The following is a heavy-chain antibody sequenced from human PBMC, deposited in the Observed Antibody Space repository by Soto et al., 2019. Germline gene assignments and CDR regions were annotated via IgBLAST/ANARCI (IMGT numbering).Heavy chain of an antibody. CDR3: AKDTVPVATPWFDP. D-gene: IGHD2-2*01. CDR2: ISYDGSNK. Sequence: PGGSLRLSCAASGFTFSSYAMHWVRQAPGKGLEWVAVISYDGSNKYYADSVKGRFTISRDNSKNTLCLQMNSLRAEDTAVYYCAKDTVPVATPWFDPWGQGTLVTVSS. CDR1: GFTFSSYA. V-gene: IGHV3-30-3*01. J-gene: IGHJ5*02.